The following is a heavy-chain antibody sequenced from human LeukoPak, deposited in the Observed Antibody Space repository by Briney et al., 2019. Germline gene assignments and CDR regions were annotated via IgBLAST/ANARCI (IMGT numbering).Heavy chain of an antibody. J-gene: IGHJ4*02. V-gene: IGHV1-69*05. CDR2: IIPIFGTS. CDR3: ARVDDSSGYYYFDY. D-gene: IGHD3-22*01. Sequence: SVKVSCKASGGTFSSYAISWVRQAPGQGLEWMGGIIPIFGTSNYAQKFQGRVTIITDESSNTAYMELSSLRSEDTAMYYCARVDDSSGYYYFDYWGQGTLVTVSS. CDR1: GGTFSSYA.